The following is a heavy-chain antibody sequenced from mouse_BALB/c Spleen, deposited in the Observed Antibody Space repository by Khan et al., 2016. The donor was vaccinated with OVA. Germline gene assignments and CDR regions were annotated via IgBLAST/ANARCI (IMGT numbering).Heavy chain of an antibody. D-gene: IGHD2-4*01. Sequence: QVQLQQSGPELVKPGASVKISCKASGYTFTAYDINWVKQRPGQGLEWIGWIYPGDGSTQYNEDFKGKATLTADRSSNTAYMQLSSLTSENSAVYFCARGGLRGVAMDYWGQGTSVSVSS. J-gene: IGHJ4*01. CDR2: IYPGDGST. CDR1: GYTFTAYD. V-gene: IGHV1S56*01. CDR3: ARGGLRGVAMDY.